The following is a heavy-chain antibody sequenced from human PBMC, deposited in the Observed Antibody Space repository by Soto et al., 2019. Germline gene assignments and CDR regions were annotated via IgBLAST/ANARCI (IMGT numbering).Heavy chain of an antibody. CDR1: GFTFRSYG. V-gene: IGHV3-30*18. Sequence: LRLSCAASGFTFRSYGMHWVRQAPGKGLEWVAVISYDGSNKYYADSVKGRFTISRDNSKNTLYLQMNSLRAEDTTVYYCGKDQGQYSGSPFDYWGQGTLVPVS. D-gene: IGHD1-26*01. CDR2: ISYDGSNK. CDR3: GKDQGQYSGSPFDY. J-gene: IGHJ4*02.